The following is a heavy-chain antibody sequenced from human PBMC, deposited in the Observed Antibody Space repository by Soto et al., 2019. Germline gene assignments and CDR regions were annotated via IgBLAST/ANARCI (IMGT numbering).Heavy chain of an antibody. J-gene: IGHJ4*03. D-gene: IGHD3-22*01. CDR3: AIVVYFDRSAYGL. V-gene: IGHV3-21*06. Sequence: XGSLRLSCASSVCSCSGYNMNWVRHSPGKWLEWVSSISGDSNYIYYADSVQGRFTISRDNTKNSVYLQMNSLRAEDTAVYYCAIVVYFDRSAYGLCGQGTVCSVS. CDR1: VCSCSGYN. CDR2: ISGDSNYI.